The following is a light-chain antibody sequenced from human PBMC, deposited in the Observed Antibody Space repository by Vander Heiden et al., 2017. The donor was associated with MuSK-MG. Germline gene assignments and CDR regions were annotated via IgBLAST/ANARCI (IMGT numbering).Light chain of an antibody. V-gene: IGKV1-39*01. CDR1: QTISTY. CDR2: AAS. Sequence: DIQMTQSPSSLSASVGDRVTIICRASQTISTYLNWYQQKPGKAPQLLIYAASSLQSGVPSRFSGSGSGTDFILTISSLQLEDLATYYCQQSDSTPRTFGQGTKVEIK. CDR3: QQSDSTPRT. J-gene: IGKJ1*01.